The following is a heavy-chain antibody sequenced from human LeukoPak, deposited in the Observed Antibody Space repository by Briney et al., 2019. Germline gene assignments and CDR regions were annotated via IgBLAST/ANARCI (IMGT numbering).Heavy chain of an antibody. CDR1: GFTFSNYS. Sequence: GGSLRLSCAASGFTFSNYSMNWVRQAPGKGLEWVSSISSSSSYINYADSVKGRFTISRDNAKNSLYLQMNSLRAEDTAVYYCARGADFWSGYSRGYYMDVWGKGTTVTVSS. D-gene: IGHD3-3*01. V-gene: IGHV3-21*01. J-gene: IGHJ6*03. CDR3: ARGADFWSGYSRGYYMDV. CDR2: ISSSSSYI.